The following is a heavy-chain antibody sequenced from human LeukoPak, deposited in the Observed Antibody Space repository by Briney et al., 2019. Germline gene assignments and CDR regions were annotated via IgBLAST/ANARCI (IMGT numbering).Heavy chain of an antibody. Sequence: ASVKVSCKASGYTFTSYGISWVRQAPGQGLEWMGWISAYNGNTNYAQKLQGRVTMTTDTSTSTAYMELRSLRSDDTAVYYCARDANYDYVWGSYRFDAFDIWGQGAMVTVSS. CDR3: ARDANYDYVWGSYRFDAFDI. V-gene: IGHV1-18*01. J-gene: IGHJ3*02. CDR2: ISAYNGNT. D-gene: IGHD3-16*02. CDR1: GYTFTSYG.